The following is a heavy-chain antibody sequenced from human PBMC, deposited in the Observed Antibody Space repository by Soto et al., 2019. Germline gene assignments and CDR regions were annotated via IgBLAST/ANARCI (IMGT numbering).Heavy chain of an antibody. Sequence: PAETLSLTSAVYVGSFSAYYWAWVRQSPGKGLEWIGESDNSGGTNFNPSLPSRDIISVDTTKNQFCLKFTSVTLPVPAGHFGGRTNSRRVRCDYYYYGMDVWGQGATVTVSS. D-gene: IGHD3-3*01. J-gene: IGHJ6*02. CDR2: SDNSGGT. V-gene: IGHV4-34*01. CDR1: VGSFSAYY. CDR3: GRTNSRRVRCDYYYYGMDV.